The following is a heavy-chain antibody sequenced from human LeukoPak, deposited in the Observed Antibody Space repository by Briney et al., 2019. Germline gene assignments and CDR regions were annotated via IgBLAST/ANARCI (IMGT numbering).Heavy chain of an antibody. CDR2: ISNDGSNK. CDR3: AKGRGAFDI. V-gene: IGHV3-30*18. CDR1: GFTFSSYG. Sequence: GGSLGLPCVASGFTFSSYGMHWVRQAPGKGLEWVAVISNDGSNKYYADSVKGRFTISRDNSKNTLYLQMNSLRAEDTAVYYCAKGRGAFDIWGQGTMVTVSS. J-gene: IGHJ3*02. D-gene: IGHD3-10*01.